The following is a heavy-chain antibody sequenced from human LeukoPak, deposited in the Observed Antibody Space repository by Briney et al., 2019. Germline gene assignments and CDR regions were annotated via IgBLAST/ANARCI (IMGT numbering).Heavy chain of an antibody. J-gene: IGHJ4*02. V-gene: IGHV5-51*01. CDR1: GYTFTIYW. D-gene: IGHD3-22*01. CDR2: IYPGDSDT. CDR3: ARYYDNSGYLFGY. Sequence: GKSLKISCKGSGYTFTIYWIAWVRQMPGKGLEWMGIIYPGDSDTRYSPSFQGQVTISADKSISTAYLQWSSLKASDTAMYYCARYYDNSGYLFGYWGQGTLVTVSS.